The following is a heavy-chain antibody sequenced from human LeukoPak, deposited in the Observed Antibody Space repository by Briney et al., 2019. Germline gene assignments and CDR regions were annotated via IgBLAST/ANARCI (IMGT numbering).Heavy chain of an antibody. CDR3: WLSAARSDFDY. D-gene: IGHD2-2*01. J-gene: IGHJ4*02. V-gene: IGHV3-30*01. Sequence: GRSLRLSCAASGFTFSSYAMHWVRQAPGKGLEWVAVISYDGSNKYYADSVKGRFIISRDNSKNTLYLQMNSLRAEDTAVYYVWLSAARSDFDYWGQGTLVTVSS. CDR1: GFTFSSYA. CDR2: ISYDGSNK.